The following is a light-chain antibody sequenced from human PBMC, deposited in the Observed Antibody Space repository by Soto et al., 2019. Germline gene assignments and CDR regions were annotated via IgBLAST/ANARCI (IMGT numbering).Light chain of an antibody. J-gene: IGLJ2*01. CDR2: DLT. CDR1: RSDVGGNNH. V-gene: IGLV2-11*01. Sequence: QSALTQPRSVSGSPGQSVTISCTGTRSDVGGNNHVSWYRQHPGEAPKLMIYDLTKRPSGVPDRLSGSRSGNTASLTISGLQAEDEADYYCCSYAGSYTSFGGGTQLTVL. CDR3: CSYAGSYTS.